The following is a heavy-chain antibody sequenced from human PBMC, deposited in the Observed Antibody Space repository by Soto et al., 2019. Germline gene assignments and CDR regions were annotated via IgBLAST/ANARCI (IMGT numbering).Heavy chain of an antibody. V-gene: IGHV1-69*01. CDR1: GGTFRSYS. D-gene: IGHD3-10*01. J-gene: IGHJ6*02. CDR3: AEPDEGSYSPNPHYYYALDV. Sequence: QVQLVQSGAEVKKPGSSVKVSCKASGGTFRSYSISWVRQAPGQGLEWMGGIIPIFDITNYAQKFQGRVTITADESTSTGFMEPGSLRSDQPAVYFCAEPDEGSYSPNPHYYYALDVWGQGTTVTV. CDR2: IIPIFDIT.